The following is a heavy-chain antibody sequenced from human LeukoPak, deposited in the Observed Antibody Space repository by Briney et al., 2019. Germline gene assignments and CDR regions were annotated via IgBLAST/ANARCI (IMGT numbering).Heavy chain of an antibody. CDR2: ISHSGNT. CDR1: GDSITSTYY. J-gene: IGHJ4*02. CDR3: AREPPRITGAYDY. D-gene: IGHD1-20*01. V-gene: IGHV4-38-2*02. Sequence: SETLSLTCNVSGDSITSTYYWGWIRQPPGKGLEWIGSISHSGNTYYNPSLKSRVTISVDTSKNHFSLNLSAVTAADTAVYYCAREPPRITGAYDYWGQGTLVTVSS.